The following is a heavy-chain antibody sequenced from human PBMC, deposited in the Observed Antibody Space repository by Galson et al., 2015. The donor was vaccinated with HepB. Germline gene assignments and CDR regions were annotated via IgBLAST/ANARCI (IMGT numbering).Heavy chain of an antibody. CDR3: ARGGLDYDFWSGPNYFDH. CDR2: TSYDGSDE. V-gene: IGHV3-30-3*01. CDR1: GFTFNNYV. J-gene: IGHJ4*02. D-gene: IGHD3-3*01. Sequence: SLRLSCAASGFTFNNYVMNWVRQAPGKGLEWVAVTSYDGSDENYADSVKGRFTISRGNSKNTLSLQMNSLSADDTALYYCARGGLDYDFWSGPNYFDHWGQGTLVTVSS.